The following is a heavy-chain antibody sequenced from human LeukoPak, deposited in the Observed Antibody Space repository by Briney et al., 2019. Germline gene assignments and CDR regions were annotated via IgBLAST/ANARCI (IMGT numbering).Heavy chain of an antibody. CDR3: AKVSATTYYYDSSGYYYSSTIYYGMDV. Sequence: GGSLRLSCAASGFTFSSYAMSWVRQAPGKGLEWVSAISGSGGSTYYADSVKGRFTISRDNSKNTLYLQMNSLRAEDTAVYYCAKVSATTYYYDSSGYYYSSTIYYGMDVWGQGTTVTVSS. CDR2: ISGSGGST. D-gene: IGHD3-22*01. J-gene: IGHJ6*02. CDR1: GFTFSSYA. V-gene: IGHV3-23*01.